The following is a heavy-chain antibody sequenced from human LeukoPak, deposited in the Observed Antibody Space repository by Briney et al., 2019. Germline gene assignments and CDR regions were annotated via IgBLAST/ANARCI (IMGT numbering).Heavy chain of an antibody. CDR2: ISSTSSTT. Sequence: GGSLRLSCAASEFTFSSYSMNWVRQAPGKGLEWLSYISSTSSTTYYADSVKGRFTISRDNAKNSLSLQMNSLRAEDTAVYYCAHLSRLGELHGSWGQGTLVTVSS. CDR3: AHLSRLGELHGS. D-gene: IGHD3-16*01. V-gene: IGHV3-48*01. J-gene: IGHJ5*02. CDR1: EFTFSSYS.